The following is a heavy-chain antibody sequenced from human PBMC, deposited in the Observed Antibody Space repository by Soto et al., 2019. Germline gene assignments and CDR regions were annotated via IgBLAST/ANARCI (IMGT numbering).Heavy chain of an antibody. D-gene: IGHD3-10*01. CDR1: GFTFGTTD. CDR2: IDGSGGIT. CDR3: VKNSGWFNT. J-gene: IGHJ5*02. V-gene: IGHV3-23*01. Sequence: QLLQSGGGLVQPGGSLTLSCAASGFTFGTTDMSWVRQAPGEGLEWVSTIDGSGGITYYADSVKGRFTISRDNSRNTVYLPMNSLRGDDTALYYWVKNSGWFNTWGQGALVTVSS.